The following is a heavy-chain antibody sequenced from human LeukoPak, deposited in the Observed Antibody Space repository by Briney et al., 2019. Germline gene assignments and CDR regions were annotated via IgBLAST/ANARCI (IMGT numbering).Heavy chain of an antibody. V-gene: IGHV4-59*01. CDR2: IYYSGST. CDR1: GGSISSYY. CDR3: ARDRHYYDSSGYYSDAFDI. D-gene: IGHD3-22*01. J-gene: IGHJ3*02. Sequence: SETLSLTCTVSGGSISSYYWSWIRQPPGKGLEWIGYIYYSGSTNYNPSLKSRVTISVDTSKNQLSLKLSSVTAADTAVYYCARDRHYYDSSGYYSDAFDIWGQGTMVTVSS.